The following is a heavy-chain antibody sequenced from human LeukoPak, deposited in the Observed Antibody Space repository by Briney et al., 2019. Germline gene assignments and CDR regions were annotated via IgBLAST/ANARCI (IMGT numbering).Heavy chain of an antibody. Sequence: SETLSLTCAVYGGSFSGYYWSWIRQPPGKGLEWIGEINHRGSTNYNPSLKSRVTISVDTSKNQFSLKLSSVTAADTAVYYCARGSFGVDRYYYYGMDVWGQGTTVTVSS. CDR2: INHRGST. D-gene: IGHD3-3*01. CDR3: ARGSFGVDRYYYYGMDV. V-gene: IGHV4-34*01. CDR1: GGSFSGYY. J-gene: IGHJ6*02.